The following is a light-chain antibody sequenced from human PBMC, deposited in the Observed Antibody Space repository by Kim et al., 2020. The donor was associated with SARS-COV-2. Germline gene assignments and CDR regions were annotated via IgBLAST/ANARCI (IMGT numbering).Light chain of an antibody. CDR3: QQYDSSPET. V-gene: IGKV3-20*01. J-gene: IGKJ2*01. CDR2: GAS. Sequence: LSPRERASLSCMASQSITNSYLAWYQQKPGRAPRLLVHGASSRATDIPDRFSGSGSGTDFSLTISRLEPEDFAVYYCQQYDSSPETFGQGTKLEI. CDR1: QSITNSY.